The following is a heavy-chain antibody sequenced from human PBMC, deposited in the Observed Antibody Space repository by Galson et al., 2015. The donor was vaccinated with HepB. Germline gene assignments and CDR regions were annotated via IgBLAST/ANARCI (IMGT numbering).Heavy chain of an antibody. CDR1: GGSISSSNR. J-gene: IGHJ4*02. Sequence: SETLSLTCAVSGGSISSSNRWSWVRQPPGKGLEWIGEIYHSGSTYYNPSLKSRVTISVDTSKNQFSLKLSSVTAADTAVYYCARQYYDSSGYYYRPPFYFDYWGQGTLVTVSS. CDR3: ARQYYDSSGYYYRPPFYFDY. D-gene: IGHD3-22*01. V-gene: IGHV4-4*02. CDR2: IYHSGST.